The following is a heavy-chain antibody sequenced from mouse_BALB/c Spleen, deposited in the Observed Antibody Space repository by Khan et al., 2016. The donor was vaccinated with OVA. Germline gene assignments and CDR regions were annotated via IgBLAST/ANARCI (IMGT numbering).Heavy chain of an antibody. CDR3: ARDYWFAY. J-gene: IGHJ3*01. V-gene: IGHV5-6-5*01. Sequence: EVELVESGGGLVKPGGSLKLSCAASGFTFSNYAMSWVRQTPEKRLEWVASISSGGSTYYPDSVKGRFTISRDNARNILYLQMGSLRSEDTAIYYCARDYWFAYWGQGTLVTVSA. CDR1: GFTFSNYA. CDR2: ISSGGST.